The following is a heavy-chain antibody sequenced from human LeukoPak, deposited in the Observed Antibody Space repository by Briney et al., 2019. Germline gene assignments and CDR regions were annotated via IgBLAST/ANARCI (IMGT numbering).Heavy chain of an antibody. CDR3: IKDVGGSAFYEY. CDR2: INDNGRNT. Sequence: GGSLRLSCAASGFPFSAYGMGWVRQTPGKGLEWVSTINDNGRNTHYADSVKGRFTISRDNSKDTIYLQMNGLRVEDTAIYYCIKDVGGSAFYEYRGQGILVTV. D-gene: IGHD2-15*01. CDR1: GFPFSAYG. V-gene: IGHV3-23*01. J-gene: IGHJ4*02.